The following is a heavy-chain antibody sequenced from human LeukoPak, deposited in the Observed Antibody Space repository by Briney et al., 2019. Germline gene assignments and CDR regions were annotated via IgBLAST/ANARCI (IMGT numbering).Heavy chain of an antibody. Sequence: PGGCLRLSCAASGFTFSSYGMSWVRQAPGKGLEWVSAISGSGGSTYYADSVKGRFTISRDNSKNTLYLQMNSLRAEDTAVYYCAKDLGIAAAGYFDYWGQGTLVTVSS. CDR2: ISGSGGST. D-gene: IGHD6-13*01. J-gene: IGHJ4*02. V-gene: IGHV3-23*01. CDR1: GFTFSSYG. CDR3: AKDLGIAAAGYFDY.